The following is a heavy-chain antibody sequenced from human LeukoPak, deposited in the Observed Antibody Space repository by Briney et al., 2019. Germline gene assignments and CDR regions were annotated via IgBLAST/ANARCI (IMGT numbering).Heavy chain of an antibody. CDR1: GFTVSSNY. CDR2: IYTGGSP. J-gene: IGHJ3*02. V-gene: IGHV3-66*01. CDR3: ARGRPSGFDI. Sequence: PGGSLRLSCAASGFTVSSNYMSWVRQAPGKGLEWVSVIYTGGSPDYADSVKGRFTISRDDSKNTLYLQMNSLRAEDTAVYYCARGRPSGFDIWGQGTMVIVSS.